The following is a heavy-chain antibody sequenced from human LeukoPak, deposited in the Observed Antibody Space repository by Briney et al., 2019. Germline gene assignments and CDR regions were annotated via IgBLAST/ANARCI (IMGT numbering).Heavy chain of an antibody. CDR3: ARGGPNTAMAPLKAWFDP. J-gene: IGHJ5*02. V-gene: IGHV4-34*01. Sequence: KASETLSLTCTASGGSISSYYWSWIRQPPGKGLEWIGEINHSGSTNYNPSLKSRVTISVDTSKNQFSLKLSSVTAADTAVYYCARGGPNTAMAPLKAWFDPWGQGTLVTVSS. D-gene: IGHD5-18*01. CDR1: GGSISSYY. CDR2: INHSGST.